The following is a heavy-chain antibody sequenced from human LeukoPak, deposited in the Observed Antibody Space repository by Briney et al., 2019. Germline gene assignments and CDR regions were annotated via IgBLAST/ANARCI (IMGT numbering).Heavy chain of an antibody. CDR1: GASVSSSNYY. V-gene: IGHV4-61*01. CDR3: ARDYCATARCYPNYFDY. J-gene: IGHJ4*02. Sequence: SETLSLTCTVSGASVSSSNYYWSWIRHPPGKGREWVGYIYYSESNNYNPSLKSLVTISVDTSKNQFSLKLSSVIAADTAVYYCARDYCATARCYPNYFDYWGQGTLVTVSS. D-gene: IGHD2-2*01. CDR2: IYYSESN.